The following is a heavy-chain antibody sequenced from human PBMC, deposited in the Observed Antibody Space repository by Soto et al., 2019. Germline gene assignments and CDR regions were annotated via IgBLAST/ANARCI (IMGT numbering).Heavy chain of an antibody. CDR2: IYPGDSDT. CDR3: AGGGVRGVITRTRDYYGMDV. J-gene: IGHJ6*02. Sequence: PGESLKISCKGSGYSFTSYWIGWVRQMPGKGLEWMGIIYPGDSDTRYSPSFQGQVTISADKSISTAYLQWSSLKASDTAMYYCAGGGVRGVITRTRDYYGMDVWGQGTTVTISS. V-gene: IGHV5-51*01. D-gene: IGHD3-10*01. CDR1: GYSFTSYW.